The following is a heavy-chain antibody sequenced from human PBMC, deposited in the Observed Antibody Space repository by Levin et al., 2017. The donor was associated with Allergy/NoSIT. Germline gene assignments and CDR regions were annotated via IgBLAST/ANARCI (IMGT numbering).Heavy chain of an antibody. D-gene: IGHD2-2*01. CDR2: VYWDDDK. CDR3: AHMEQLLLCPGSWFDP. J-gene: IGHJ5*02. V-gene: IGHV2-5*02. Sequence: SGPTLVKPTQTLTLTCTFSGFSLSTTGVGVGWIRQPPGKALEWLALVYWDDDKRYSPSLKSRLTITNDTAKNQVVLTMTNMDSVDTATYYFAHMEQLLLCPGSWFDPGGQGTLVTVSS. CDR1: GFSLSTTGVG.